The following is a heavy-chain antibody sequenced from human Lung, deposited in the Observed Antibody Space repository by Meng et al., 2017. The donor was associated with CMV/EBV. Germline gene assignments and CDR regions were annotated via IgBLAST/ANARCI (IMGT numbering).Heavy chain of an antibody. CDR1: GFTRSNAG. J-gene: IGHJ4*02. V-gene: IGHV3-15*01. D-gene: IGHD5-18*01. Sequence: GFTRSNAGRSWGRQAQGKGMEWVGQNKRTTDGGTTDYEAPVQGRFAISRDDSRNTLYLQMNSLKSEDTAFYYCTTDLVDTPMVTYDYWGQGTLVTVSS. CDR2: NKRTTDGGTT. CDR3: TTDLVDTPMVTYDY.